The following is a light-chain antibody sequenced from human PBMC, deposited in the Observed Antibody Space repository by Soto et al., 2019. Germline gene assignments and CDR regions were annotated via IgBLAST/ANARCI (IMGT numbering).Light chain of an antibody. CDR3: QPYDSSLSGYV. V-gene: IGLV1-40*01. Sequence: QSVLTQPPSVSGAPGQRVTISCTGSSSNIGAGYDVHWYQQLPGTAPKLLIYGISNRPSGVPNRFSGSKSGTSASLAITGLQAEDEADYYCQPYDSSLSGYVFGTGTKLTVL. CDR2: GIS. J-gene: IGLJ1*01. CDR1: SSNIGAGYD.